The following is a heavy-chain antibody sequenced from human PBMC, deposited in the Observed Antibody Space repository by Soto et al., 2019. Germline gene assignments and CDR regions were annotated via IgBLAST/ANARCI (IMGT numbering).Heavy chain of an antibody. J-gene: IGHJ6*02. CDR1: GYSFTSYW. CDR2: IYPGDSDT. CDR3: ARPTSITMVRGAEYYYYYGMDV. Sequence: EVQLVQSGAEVKKPGESLKISCKGSGYSFTSYWIGWVRQMPGKGLEWMGIIYPGDSDTRYSPSFQGQVTISADKSISTAYLQWSSLKASDTAMYYCARPTSITMVRGAEYYYYYGMDVWGQGTTVTVSS. D-gene: IGHD3-10*01. V-gene: IGHV5-51*01.